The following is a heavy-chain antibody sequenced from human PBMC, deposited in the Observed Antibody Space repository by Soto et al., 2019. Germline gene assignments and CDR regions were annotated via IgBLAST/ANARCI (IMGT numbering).Heavy chain of an antibody. V-gene: IGHV1-69*01. Sequence: QVQLVQSGAEVKKPGSSVKVSCKASGGTFSSYAISWVRQAPGQGLEWMGGIIPIFGTANYAQKFQGRVTITADESTSTAYMELSSLRSEDTAVYYCAREGKADGPVESHPMDVWGQGTTVTVSS. CDR2: IIPIFGTA. J-gene: IGHJ6*02. CDR1: GGTFSSYA. CDR3: AREGKADGPVESHPMDV. D-gene: IGHD4-17*01.